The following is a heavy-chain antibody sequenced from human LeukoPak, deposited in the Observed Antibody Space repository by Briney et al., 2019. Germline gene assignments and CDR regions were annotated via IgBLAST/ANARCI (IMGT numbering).Heavy chain of an antibody. V-gene: IGHV3-23*01. D-gene: IGHD4-17*01. CDR2: ITGAGSGT. CDR1: GFAFNIYA. CDR3: AKAPYGEFEWGTWFDP. Sequence: GGSPRLSCAASGFAFNIYAMTWVRQAPGKGLEWVAGITGAGSGTYYADSVKGRFTISRDNSKNTLYLQMNSLRDEDTAVYFCAKAPYGEFEWGTWFDPWGQGTLVTVSS. J-gene: IGHJ5*02.